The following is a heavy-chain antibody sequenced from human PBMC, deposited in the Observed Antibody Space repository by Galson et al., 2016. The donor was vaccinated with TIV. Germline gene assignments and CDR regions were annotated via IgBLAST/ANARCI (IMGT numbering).Heavy chain of an antibody. CDR3: AREMYFYDSSLKGDAFDV. Sequence: SVKVSCKASEDTFSNHAISWARQAPGQGLEWMGRIVPIFRTPTYAQKFQGRVTLTADESTSTACMELSNLRSEDTAVYYCAREMYFYDSSLKGDAFDVWGQGSMVTVSS. CDR1: EDTFSNHA. V-gene: IGHV1-69*13. J-gene: IGHJ3*01. D-gene: IGHD3-22*01. CDR2: IVPIFRTP.